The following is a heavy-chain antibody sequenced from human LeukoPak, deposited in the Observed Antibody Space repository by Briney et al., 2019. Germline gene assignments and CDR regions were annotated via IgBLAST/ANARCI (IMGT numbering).Heavy chain of an antibody. CDR2: IYYSGST. D-gene: IGHD6-13*01. CDR3: ARLGSSTWLLGYFDY. J-gene: IGHJ4*02. CDR1: GGSISSSSYY. V-gene: IGHV4-39*01. Sequence: SETLSLTCTVSGGSISSSSYYWGWIRQPPGKGLEWIGSIYYSGSTYYNPSLKSRVTISVDTSKNQFSLKLSPVTAADTAVYYCARLGSSTWLLGYFDYWGQGTLITVSS.